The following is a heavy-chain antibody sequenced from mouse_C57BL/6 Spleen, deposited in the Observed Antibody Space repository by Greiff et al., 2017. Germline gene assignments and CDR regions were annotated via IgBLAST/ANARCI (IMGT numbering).Heavy chain of an antibody. CDR2: ISYDGSN. CDR3: ARRYDYDPWYFDV. D-gene: IGHD2-4*01. Sequence: DVKLQESGPGLVKPSQSLSLTCSVTGYSITSGYYWNWIRQFPGNKLEWMGYISYDGSNNYNPSLKNRISITRDTSKNQFFLKLNSVTTEDTATYYCARRYDYDPWYFDVWGTGTTVTVSS. V-gene: IGHV3-6*01. J-gene: IGHJ1*03. CDR1: GYSITSGYY.